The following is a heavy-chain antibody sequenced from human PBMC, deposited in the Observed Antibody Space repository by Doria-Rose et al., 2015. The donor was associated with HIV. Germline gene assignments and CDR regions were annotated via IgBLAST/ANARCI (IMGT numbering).Heavy chain of an antibody. D-gene: IGHD6-13*01. V-gene: IGHV2-26*01. CDR2: TLSDDER. CDR1: GVSLSSPGMG. CDR3: ARIKSSRWYHKYYFDF. Sequence: QITLKESGPVLVKPTETLTLTCTVSGVSLSSPGMGVSWIRQPPGKALEWLAHTLSDDERSYNTSLKSRLTISRRTSKSQVVLTMTDMDPVDTATYYSARIKSSRWYHKYYFDFWGQGTLVTVSA. J-gene: IGHJ4*02.